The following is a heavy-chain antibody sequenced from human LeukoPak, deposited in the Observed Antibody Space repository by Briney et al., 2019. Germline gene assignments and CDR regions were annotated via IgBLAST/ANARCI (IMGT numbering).Heavy chain of an antibody. V-gene: IGHV3-48*04. J-gene: IGHJ4*02. CDR1: GFTFSSYS. D-gene: IGHD6-19*01. Sequence: GGSLRLSCEASGFTFSSYSMNWVRQAPGKGLEWVSYISSSDGTRTYADSVKGRFTISRDNAKNSLYLEMNSLRAEDTAVYYCAREIVSAVAGNFDYWGQGTLVTVSS. CDR2: ISSSDGTR. CDR3: AREIVSAVAGNFDY.